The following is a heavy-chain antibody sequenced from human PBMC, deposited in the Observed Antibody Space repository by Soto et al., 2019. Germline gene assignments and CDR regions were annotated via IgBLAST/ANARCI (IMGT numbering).Heavy chain of an antibody. D-gene: IGHD2-15*01. Sequence: QVHLVQSGAEVTKPGASVKVSCKTSGYTFNSFAIHWVRQAPGQGLEWMAWINPGDGYARIVPKFQGRVTITRDTSATTAFMELNSLTSGDTAVYYCAVGGGGTRYWGQGTQVTVSS. CDR1: GYTFNSFA. J-gene: IGHJ4*02. CDR2: INPGDGYA. V-gene: IGHV1-3*01. CDR3: AVGGGGTRY.